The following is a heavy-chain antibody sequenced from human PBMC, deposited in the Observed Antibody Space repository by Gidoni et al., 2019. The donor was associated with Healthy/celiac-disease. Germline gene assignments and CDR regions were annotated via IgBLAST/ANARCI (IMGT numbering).Heavy chain of an antibody. J-gene: IGHJ4*02. CDR3: ARDRSGIAALGFDY. CDR1: GGPFSSYA. D-gene: IGHD6-13*01. CDR2: IIPIFGTA. Sequence: KASGGPFSSYAISWVRQAPGQGLEWMGGIIPIFGTANYAQKFQGRVTITADESTSTAYMELSSLRSEDTAVYYCARDRSGIAALGFDYWGQGTLVTVSS. V-gene: IGHV1-69*01.